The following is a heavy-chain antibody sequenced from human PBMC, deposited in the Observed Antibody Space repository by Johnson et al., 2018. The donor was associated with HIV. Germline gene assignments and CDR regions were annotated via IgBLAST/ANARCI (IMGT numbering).Heavy chain of an antibody. CDR2: ISYDGSNK. CDR3: ARDLSGNYGDAFDI. Sequence: VQLVESGGGLVQPGGSLRLSCAASGFTFSSYTIHWVRQAPGKGLEWVALISYDGSNKKYADSVKGRFTISRDNSKNTLYLQMNSLRAADTAVYYCARDLSGNYGDAFDIWGQGTMVTVSS. J-gene: IGHJ3*02. CDR1: GFTFSSYT. V-gene: IGHV3-30*04. D-gene: IGHD1-26*01.